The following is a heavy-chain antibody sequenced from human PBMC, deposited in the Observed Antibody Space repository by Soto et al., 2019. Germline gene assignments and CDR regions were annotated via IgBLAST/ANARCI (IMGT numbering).Heavy chain of an antibody. CDR3: AKDNPRKEPITYYDILTGYPFDY. V-gene: IGHV3-23*01. D-gene: IGHD3-9*01. CDR1: GFTFSSYA. Sequence: EVQLLESGGGLVQPGGSLRLSCAASGFTFSSYAMSWVRQAPGKGLEWVSAISGSGGSTYYADSVKGRFTISRDNSKNTLYLQMNSLRAEDTAVYYCAKDNPRKEPITYYDILTGYPFDYWGQGTLVTVSS. J-gene: IGHJ4*02. CDR2: ISGSGGST.